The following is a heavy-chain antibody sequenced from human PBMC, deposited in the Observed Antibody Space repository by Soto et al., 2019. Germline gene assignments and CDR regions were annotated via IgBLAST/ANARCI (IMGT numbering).Heavy chain of an antibody. D-gene: IGHD6-19*01. J-gene: IGHJ2*01. CDR2: INPSGHTT. CDR3: VRDNSRTVAGQMNWHFEH. CDR1: GFTFTNYW. V-gene: IGHV1-46*01. Sequence: QVHLVQSGAEVKKPGASVKISCKASGFTFTNYWMHWVRQAPGQGLEWMGVINPSGHTTIYAQKFQGRVIMTRDTSTSTLYMDLSRLRSEDTAVYYCVRDNSRTVAGQMNWHFEHWGRGTLVTLSS.